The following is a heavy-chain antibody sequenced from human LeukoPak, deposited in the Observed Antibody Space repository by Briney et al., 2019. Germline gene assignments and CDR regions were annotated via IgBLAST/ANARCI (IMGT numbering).Heavy chain of an antibody. CDR3: ARDLGNTGWYTFDY. J-gene: IGHJ4*02. CDR2: TYYRSKWYN. CDR1: VDSLSSINRA. D-gene: IGHD6-19*01. V-gene: IGHV6-1*01. Sequence: SQTLSLTCDISVDSLSSINRAWNWIRQSPSRGLEWLGRTYYRSKWYNEYPVSMEARITIIVHTSKKQFSLQSIYVPADDRAVHYCARDLGNTGWYTFDYWGEGTLVSVSS.